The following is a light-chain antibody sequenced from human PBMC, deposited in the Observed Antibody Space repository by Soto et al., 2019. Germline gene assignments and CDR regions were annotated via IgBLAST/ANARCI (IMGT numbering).Light chain of an antibody. V-gene: IGKV3-15*01. CDR2: DAS. Sequence: EILLTQSPDTLSVSLGERATLSCRARQSVGTHLAWYQQKPGQAPRLLIFDASKRTTGTPDRFSGSGSGTECTLTISGLQADDLAVYYCQQKSEWRTFGQGTKG. CDR1: QSVGTH. J-gene: IGKJ1*01. CDR3: QQKSEWRT.